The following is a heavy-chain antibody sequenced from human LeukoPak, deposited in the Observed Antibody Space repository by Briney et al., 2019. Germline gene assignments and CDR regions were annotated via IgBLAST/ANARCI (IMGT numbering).Heavy chain of an antibody. J-gene: IGHJ4*02. CDR1: GYSISSGYY. Sequence: ASETLSLTCAVSGYSISSGYYWGWIRQPPGKGLEWIGSIYHSGSTYYNPSLKSRVTISVDTSKNQFSLKLSSVTAADTAVHYCASEPIIVGASTVAYWGQGTLVTVSS. CDR3: ASEPIIVGASTVAY. D-gene: IGHD1-26*01. CDR2: IYHSGST. V-gene: IGHV4-38-2*01.